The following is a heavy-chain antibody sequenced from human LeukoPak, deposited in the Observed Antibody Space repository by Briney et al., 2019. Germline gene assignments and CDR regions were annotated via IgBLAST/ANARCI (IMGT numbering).Heavy chain of an antibody. V-gene: IGHV5-51*01. CDR2: IYPDDSDT. Sequence: GESLKISCKGSGDSFTSYWIGWVRQMPGKGLEWMGIIYPDDSDTRYSPSLQGQVTISADKSISTAYLQWSSLKASDTAMYYCARERSSQGYFDFWGQGTLVTVSS. J-gene: IGHJ4*02. CDR3: ARERSSQGYFDF. CDR1: GDSFTSYW. D-gene: IGHD6-6*01.